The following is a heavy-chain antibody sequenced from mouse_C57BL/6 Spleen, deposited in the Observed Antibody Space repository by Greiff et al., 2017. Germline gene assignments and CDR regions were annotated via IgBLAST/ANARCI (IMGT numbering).Heavy chain of an antibody. CDR3: ARSPGTAAWFAY. CDR2: IYPGDGDT. J-gene: IGHJ3*01. V-gene: IGHV1-82*01. D-gene: IGHD1-2*01. CDR1: GYAFSSSW. Sequence: VQLQQSGPELVKPGASVKISCKASGYAFSSSWMNWVKQRPGKGLEWIGRIYPGDGDTNYNGKFKGRATLTADKSSSTAYMPLSSLTSEDSAVYFCARSPGTAAWFAYWGQGALVTVSA.